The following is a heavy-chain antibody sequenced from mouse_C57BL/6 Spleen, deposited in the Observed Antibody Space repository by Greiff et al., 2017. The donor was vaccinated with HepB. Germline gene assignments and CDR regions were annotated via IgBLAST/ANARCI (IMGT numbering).Heavy chain of an antibody. CDR1: GYTFTSYW. CDR2: IDPSDSET. J-gene: IGHJ1*03. Sequence: QVQLQQPGAELVRPGSSVKLSCKASGYTFTSYWMHWVKQRPIQGLEWIGNIDPSDSETHYNQKFKDKATLTVDKSSSTAYMQLSSLTSEDSAVYYCARGIEGYWYFDVWGTGTTVTVSS. CDR3: ARGIEGYWYFDV. V-gene: IGHV1-52*01.